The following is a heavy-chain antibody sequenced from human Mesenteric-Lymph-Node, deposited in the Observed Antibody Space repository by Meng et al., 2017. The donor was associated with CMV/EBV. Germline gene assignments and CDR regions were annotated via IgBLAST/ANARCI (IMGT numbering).Heavy chain of an antibody. D-gene: IGHD4-23*01. CDR2: INPNSGGT. CDR1: GYTFTGYY. J-gene: IGHJ4*02. Sequence: ASVKVSCKASGYTFTGYYMHWVRQAPGQGLEWMGWINPNSGGTNYAQKFQGRVTMTRDTSISTAYMELSRLRSDDTAGYYGARHWNGGNSGGLSGFDYWGQGTLVTVSS. CDR3: ARHWNGGNSGGLSGFDY. V-gene: IGHV1-2*02.